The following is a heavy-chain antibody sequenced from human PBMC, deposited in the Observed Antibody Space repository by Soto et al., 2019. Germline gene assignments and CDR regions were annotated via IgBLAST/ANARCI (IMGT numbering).Heavy chain of an antibody. V-gene: IGHV3-66*01. CDR2: IYSGGST. J-gene: IGHJ6*02. CDR1: GFNFRSYE. Sequence: EVQLVESGGGLVQPGGSLRLSCAASGFNFRSYEMNWVRQAPGKGLEWVSVIYSGGSTYYADSVKGRFTISRDNSKNTLYLQMNSLRADDTAVYYCARDGGLAEDGMDVWGQGTTVTVSS. CDR3: ARDGGLAEDGMDV. D-gene: IGHD3-10*01.